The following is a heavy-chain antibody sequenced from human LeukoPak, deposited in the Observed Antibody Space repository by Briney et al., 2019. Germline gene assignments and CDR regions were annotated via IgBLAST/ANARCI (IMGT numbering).Heavy chain of an antibody. D-gene: IGHD2-15*01. CDR3: ARDSGYCRGGSCPFDS. J-gene: IGHJ4*02. V-gene: IGHV3-48*03. Sequence: GGSLTLSCAASGFTFSSYEMNWVRQAPGKGLVWLSYISSVGDTTYYADSVRGRFTISRDNAKNSLYLQLNSVRAEDTALYYCARDSGYCRGGSCPFDSWGQGTLVTVSS. CDR2: ISSVGDTT. CDR1: GFTFSSYE.